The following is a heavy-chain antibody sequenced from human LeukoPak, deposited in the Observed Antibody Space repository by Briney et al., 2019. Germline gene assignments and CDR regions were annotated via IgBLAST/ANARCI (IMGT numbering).Heavy chain of an antibody. D-gene: IGHD3-3*01. V-gene: IGHV3-48*04. CDR1: GFPLSSYS. CDR3: ARAHTPITVFGVVPYSDY. Sequence: PGGSLRLSCAASGFPLSSYSINWVRQAPGKGLEWVSYISSSGSAIYYVDSVKGRFTVSRDNARSSLFLQLNNLRAEDTAVYYCARAHTPITVFGVVPYSDYSGQGTLVTVSS. J-gene: IGHJ4*02. CDR2: ISSSGSAI.